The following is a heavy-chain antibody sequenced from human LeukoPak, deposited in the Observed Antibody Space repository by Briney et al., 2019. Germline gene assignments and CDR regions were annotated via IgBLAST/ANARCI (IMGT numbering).Heavy chain of an antibody. D-gene: IGHD4-17*01. V-gene: IGHV4-30-4*01. J-gene: IGHJ4*02. CDR2: IYYSGST. CDR3: ARVTTVTTSFHFDY. Sequence: SQTLSLTCTVSGGSISSGGYYWSWIRQPPGEGLEWIGYIYYSGSTYYHPSLKSRVTISLDTSKNQFSLKLSSVSAADTAVYYCARVTTVTTSFHFDYWGQGTLVTVSS. CDR1: GGSISSGGYY.